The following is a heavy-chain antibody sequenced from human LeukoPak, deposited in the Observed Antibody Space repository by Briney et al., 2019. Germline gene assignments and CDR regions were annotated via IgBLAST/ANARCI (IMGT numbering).Heavy chain of an antibody. CDR1: GFTFSSYG. Sequence: GGSLRLSCAASGFTFSSYGMHWVRQAPGKGLEWVSYISSSGNTTYHADSVKGRFTISRDNAKNSLYLQMSSLRAEDTAVYYCAGDGGSSWYFDYWGQGTLVTVSS. D-gene: IGHD6-13*01. V-gene: IGHV3-48*04. J-gene: IGHJ4*02. CDR2: ISSSGNTT. CDR3: AGDGGSSWYFDY.